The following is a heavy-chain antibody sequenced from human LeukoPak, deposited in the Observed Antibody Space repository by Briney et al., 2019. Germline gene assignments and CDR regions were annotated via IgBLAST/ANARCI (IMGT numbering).Heavy chain of an antibody. CDR2: ISGSEDEI. Sequence: GGSLRLSCAASGFIFGNYFMNWFRQAPGKGLEWVSVISGSEDEIHYADSVKGRFTISRDNSKNILSLQMNSLRAEDTAVYFCAQYRQRLSEFWGQGVPVTVSS. CDR3: AQYRQRLSEF. V-gene: IGHV3-23*01. CDR1: GFIFGNYF. J-gene: IGHJ4*02. D-gene: IGHD6-6*01.